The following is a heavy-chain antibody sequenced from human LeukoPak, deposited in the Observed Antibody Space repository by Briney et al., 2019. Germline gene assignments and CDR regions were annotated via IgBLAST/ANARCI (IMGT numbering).Heavy chain of an antibody. D-gene: IGHD5/OR15-5a*01. V-gene: IGHV1-2*02. CDR1: GYTFTGYY. CDR3: AREHMSRVTLDY. CDR2: IYPNSGGT. Sequence: ASVKVSCKASGYTFTGYYMHWVRQAPGQGLEWMGWIYPNSGGTKYAQKFQGRVTMTRDTSISTAYLELSRLRSDDTAVYYCAREHMSRVTLDYWGQGTLVTVSS. J-gene: IGHJ4*02.